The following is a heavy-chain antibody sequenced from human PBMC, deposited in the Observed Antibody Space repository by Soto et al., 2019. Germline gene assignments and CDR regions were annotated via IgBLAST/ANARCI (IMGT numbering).Heavy chain of an antibody. J-gene: IGHJ4*02. V-gene: IGHV4-4*02. CDR1: SGFISSSNW. CDR2: IYHSGST. D-gene: IGHD3-10*01. CDR3: ARASGGWFGELSYLDY. Sequence: SETLSLTCAVSSGFISSSNWWSWVRQPPGKGLEWIGEIYHSGSTNYNPSLKSRVTISVDKSKNQFSLKLSSVTAADTAVYYCARASGGWFGELSYLDYWGQGTLVTVS.